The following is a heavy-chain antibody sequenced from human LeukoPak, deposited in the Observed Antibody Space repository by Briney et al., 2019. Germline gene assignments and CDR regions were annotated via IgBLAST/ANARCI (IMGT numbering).Heavy chain of an antibody. CDR2: IIPIFGIA. CDR3: ARGHFYCSGGSCYGY. CDR1: GGTFSSYA. D-gene: IGHD2-15*01. Sequence: GASVKVSCKASGGTFSSYAISWVRQAPGQGLEWMGRIIPIFGIAYYAQKFQGRVTITADKSTSTAYMELSSLRSEDTAVYYCARGHFYCSGGSCYGYWGQGTLVTVSS. V-gene: IGHV1-69*04. J-gene: IGHJ4*02.